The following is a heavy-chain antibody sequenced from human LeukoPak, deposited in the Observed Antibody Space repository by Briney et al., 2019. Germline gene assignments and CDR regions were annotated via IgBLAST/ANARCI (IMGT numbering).Heavy chain of an antibody. D-gene: IGHD3-10*01. V-gene: IGHV3-23*01. Sequence: GGSLRLSCAASGFTFSSYAMSWVRQAPGKGLEWVSAISGSGGSTYYADSVKGRFTISRDNSKNMLYLQMNSLRAEDTAVYYCAKVSGRIQIWPQPFGDGMDVWGQGTTVTVSS. CDR1: GFTFSSYA. CDR3: AKVSGRIQIWPQPFGDGMDV. J-gene: IGHJ6*02. CDR2: ISGSGGST.